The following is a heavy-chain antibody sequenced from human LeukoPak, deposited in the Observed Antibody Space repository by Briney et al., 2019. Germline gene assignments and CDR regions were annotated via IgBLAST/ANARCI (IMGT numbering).Heavy chain of an antibody. J-gene: IGHJ4*02. CDR1: GSSINSGYY. D-gene: IGHD6-6*01. V-gene: IGHV4-38-2*02. CDR3: ARLPGASRPRYYFDY. CDR2: ISDREST. Sequence: PSETLSLTCIVSGSSINSGYYWGWIRPPPGKGLEWIGTISDRESTYNNPSLKSRVTISVDTSKNQLSLKLTSVTAADTAVYYCARLPGASRPRYYFDYWGQGTLVTVSS.